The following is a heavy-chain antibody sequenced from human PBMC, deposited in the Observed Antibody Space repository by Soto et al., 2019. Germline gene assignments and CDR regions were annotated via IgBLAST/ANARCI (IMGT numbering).Heavy chain of an antibody. CDR2: IRSQSDGGSG. Sequence: GGSLRLSCAASGFTFHNAWINWVRQPPGGGLEWVGRIRSQSDGGSGDYAAPVKGRFVVSRDDSKNMVYLQMNSLKIEDTAVYFCTTDSYSTMIEVRFDYWGHGTLVTVSS. V-gene: IGHV3-15*07. CDR1: GFTFHNAW. CDR3: TTDSYSTMIEVRFDY. D-gene: IGHD3-22*01. J-gene: IGHJ4*01.